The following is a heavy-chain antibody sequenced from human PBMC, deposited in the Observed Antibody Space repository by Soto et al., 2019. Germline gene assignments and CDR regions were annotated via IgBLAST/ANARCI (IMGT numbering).Heavy chain of an antibody. Sequence: GGARRDCSAASACTPSSYAMLRGRLLLEKKMEWVSAISGSGGSTYYADSVKGRLTISRDNSKNTLYLQMNSLRAEDTAVYYCAKDHFFFLFGVDTPYQMSVRAQRASVLGSSGM. CDR3: AKDHFFFLFGVDTPYQMSVRAQRASVLGSSGM. CDR1: ACTPSSYA. D-gene: IGHD2-2*01. V-gene: IGHV3-23*01. CDR2: ISGSGGST. J-gene: IGHJ6*01.